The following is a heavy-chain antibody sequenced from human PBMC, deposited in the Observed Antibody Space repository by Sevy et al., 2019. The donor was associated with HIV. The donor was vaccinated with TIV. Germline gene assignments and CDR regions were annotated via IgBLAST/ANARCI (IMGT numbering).Heavy chain of an antibody. J-gene: IGHJ4*02. CDR2: IYYSGST. Sequence: SETLSLTCTVSGGSVSSGSYYWSWIRQPPGKGLEWIGYIYYSGSTNHNPSLKRRVTISVDTSKNQFSLKLNSVTAADTAVYYCARVRGGYSGFGGFDYWGKGTLVTVS. CDR3: ARVRGGYSGFGGFDY. D-gene: IGHD5-12*01. V-gene: IGHV4-61*01. CDR1: GGSVSSGSYY.